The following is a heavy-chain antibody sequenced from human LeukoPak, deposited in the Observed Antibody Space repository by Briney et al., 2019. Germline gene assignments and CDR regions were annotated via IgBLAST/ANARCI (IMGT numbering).Heavy chain of an antibody. CDR3: ARDLGEAWSYRDAFDI. J-gene: IGHJ3*02. D-gene: IGHD1-26*01. Sequence: VASAKVSCKASGYTFTSYGISWVRQAPGQGLEWMGWISAYNGNTNYAQKLQGRVTMTTDTSTSTAYMELRSLRSDDTAVYYCARDLGEAWSYRDAFDIWGQGTMVTVSS. CDR1: GYTFTSYG. V-gene: IGHV1-18*01. CDR2: ISAYNGNT.